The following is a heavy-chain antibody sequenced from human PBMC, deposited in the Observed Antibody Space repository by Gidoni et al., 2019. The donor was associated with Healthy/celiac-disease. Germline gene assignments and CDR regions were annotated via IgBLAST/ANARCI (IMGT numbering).Heavy chain of an antibody. J-gene: IGHJ6*03. CDR3: AGDIVVVPAAISYYYYMDV. CDR2: ISGSGGST. D-gene: IGHD2-2*01. V-gene: IGHV3-23*01. CDR1: GFTVSSHA. Sequence: EVQLLESGGGLVQPGGSLRLSCAASGFTVSSHAMRWVRQAPGKGLEWGSAISGSGGSTYYADSVKGRFTISRDNSKNSLYLQMNSLRAEDTAVYYCAGDIVVVPAAISYYYYMDVWGKGTTVTVSS.